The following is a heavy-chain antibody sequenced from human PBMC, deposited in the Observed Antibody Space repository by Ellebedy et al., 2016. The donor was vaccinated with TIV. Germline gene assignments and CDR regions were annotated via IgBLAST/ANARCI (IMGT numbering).Heavy chain of an antibody. CDR1: GGSISSSSYY. CDR2: INHSGST. D-gene: IGHD6-19*01. Sequence: GSLRLXXPAPGGSISSSSYYWSCIRQSPAKGLEWIGEINHSGSTNYNPSLKSRVTISVDTSKNQFSLKLSSVTAADTAVYYCASSNEVDSSGWTYAFDIWGQGTMVTVSS. CDR3: ASSNEVDSSGWTYAFDI. V-gene: IGHV4-39*07. J-gene: IGHJ3*02.